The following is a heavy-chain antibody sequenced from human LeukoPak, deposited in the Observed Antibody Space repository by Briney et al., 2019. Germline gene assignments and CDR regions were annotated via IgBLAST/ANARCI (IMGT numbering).Heavy chain of an antibody. D-gene: IGHD6-13*01. J-gene: IGHJ5*02. CDR2: IYPGDSDT. CDR3: ARTRASSSRFFDP. V-gene: IGHV5-51*01. Sequence: GESLKISCKGSGYSFTSYWIGWVRQMPGKGLEWWGIIYPGDSDTRYSPSFQGQVTISADKSISTAYLQWSSLKASDTAMYYCARTRASSSRFFDPWGQGTLVTVSS. CDR1: GYSFTSYW.